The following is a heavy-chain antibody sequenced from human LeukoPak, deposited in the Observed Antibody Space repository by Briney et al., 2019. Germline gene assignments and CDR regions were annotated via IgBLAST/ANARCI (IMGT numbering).Heavy chain of an antibody. V-gene: IGHV1-46*01. D-gene: IGHD3-10*01. CDR1: GYTFTSYD. CDR3: ARDSGERGSGSYLIAY. Sequence: ASVKVSCKASGYTFTSYDMHWVRQAPGQGLEWLGLINPSGSSTLYAQKFQGRVTMTRDMSTTTDYMEMSSLRSDDTAVYYCARDSGERGSGSYLIAYWGQGTLVTVSS. CDR2: INPSGSST. J-gene: IGHJ4*02.